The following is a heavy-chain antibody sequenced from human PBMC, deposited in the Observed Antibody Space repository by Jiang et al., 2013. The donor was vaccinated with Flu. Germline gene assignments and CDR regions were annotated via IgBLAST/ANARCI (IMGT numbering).Heavy chain of an antibody. D-gene: IGHD3-10*01. J-gene: IGHJ4*02. V-gene: IGHV3-23*01. CDR1: GFTFSTYA. Sequence: LESGGGLAQPGGSLRLSCAASGFTFSTYAMTWVRQAPGKGLEWVSSISGSGHTTHYADSVKGRFTISRDNSKKTLSLQMNSLGADDTAVYYCAKDWFSDWGQGILVTVSS. CDR3: AKDWFSD. CDR2: ISGSGHTT.